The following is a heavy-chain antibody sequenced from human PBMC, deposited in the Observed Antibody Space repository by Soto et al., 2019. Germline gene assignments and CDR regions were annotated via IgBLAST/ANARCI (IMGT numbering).Heavy chain of an antibody. CDR2: IDSGGST. CDR3: AKPVRRVVAATPNAFDI. J-gene: IGHJ3*02. CDR1: GFTVSTKY. Sequence: GGSLRLSCAASGFTVSTKYMSWVRQAPGKGLEWVSVIDSGGSTYYADSVKGRFTISRDNSKNTLYLQMNSLRAEDTAVYYCAKPVRRVVAATPNAFDIWGQGTMVTVS. D-gene: IGHD2-15*01. V-gene: IGHV3-66*04.